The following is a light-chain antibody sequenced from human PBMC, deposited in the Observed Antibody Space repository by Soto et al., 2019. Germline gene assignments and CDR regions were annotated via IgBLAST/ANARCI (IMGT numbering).Light chain of an antibody. CDR2: AAS. V-gene: IGKV1-39*01. CDR1: QSISNY. Sequence: DLPMTQSPSSLSASVGDRVTITCRASQSISNYVNWYQQRPGKAPTLLVYAASTLHSGVPPRFSGSGSGRDFTLTISSLHPDDFATYYCQQSYHTLPLTFGGGTKVEI. CDR3: QQSYHTLPLT. J-gene: IGKJ4*02.